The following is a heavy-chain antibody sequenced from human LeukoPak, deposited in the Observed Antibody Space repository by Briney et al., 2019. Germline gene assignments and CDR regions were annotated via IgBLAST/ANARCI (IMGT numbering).Heavy chain of an antibody. D-gene: IGHD3-10*01. Sequence: ASVKVSCNASGYTFTDHYMHWVRQAPGPGLEWMGWINSNTSGTNYAQKFQGRVTMTRDTSISTAYMELSRLRSEVTAVYYCARGGVSMAVSYGLWYFDLWGRGTLVTVSS. CDR2: INSNTSGT. CDR3: ARGGVSMAVSYGLWYFDL. CDR1: GYTFTDHY. V-gene: IGHV1-2*02. J-gene: IGHJ2*01.